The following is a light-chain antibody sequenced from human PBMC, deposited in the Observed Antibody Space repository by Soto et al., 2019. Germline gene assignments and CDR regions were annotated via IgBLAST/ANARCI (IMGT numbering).Light chain of an antibody. CDR2: LGF. CDR3: MQALQTPLT. Sequence: DTVMTQSPLSLPVTPGEPSSISCRSSQRLLHSNGYSYLDWYLQKPGQSPQLLIYLGFNRASGVPDRFSGSGSGTDFTLKISRVEAEDVGVYYCMQALQTPLTFGGGTKVDIK. CDR1: QRLLHSNGYSY. V-gene: IGKV2-28*01. J-gene: IGKJ4*01.